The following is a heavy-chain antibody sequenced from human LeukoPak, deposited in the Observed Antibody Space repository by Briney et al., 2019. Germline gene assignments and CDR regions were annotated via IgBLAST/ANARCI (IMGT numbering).Heavy chain of an antibody. D-gene: IGHD1-14*01. CDR1: GFTVSSNY. Sequence: PGGSLRLSCAASGFTVSSNYMSWVRQAPGKGLEWVSVIYSGGSTYYADSVKGRFTISSDNSKNTLYLQMNSLRAEDTAVYYCARDGGTPYYYGMDVWGQGTTVTVSS. V-gene: IGHV3-53*01. CDR3: ARDGGTPYYYGMDV. CDR2: IYSGGST. J-gene: IGHJ6*02.